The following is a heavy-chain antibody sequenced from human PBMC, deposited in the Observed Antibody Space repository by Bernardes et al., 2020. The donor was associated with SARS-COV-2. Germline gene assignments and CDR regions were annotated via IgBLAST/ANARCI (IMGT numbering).Heavy chain of an antibody. CDR1: GFTIINYC. Sequence: GGSLRLSCAASGFTIINYCMSWVRQAPGKGLEWVANIKQRESERFYVDSVKGRFTISRDNAKNSVYLQMSSLRADDTAVYYCAREGRGRWLQESAFDIWGQGTMVTVSS. J-gene: IGHJ3*02. D-gene: IGHD3-16*01. CDR2: IKQRESER. CDR3: AREGRGRWLQESAFDI. V-gene: IGHV3-7*03.